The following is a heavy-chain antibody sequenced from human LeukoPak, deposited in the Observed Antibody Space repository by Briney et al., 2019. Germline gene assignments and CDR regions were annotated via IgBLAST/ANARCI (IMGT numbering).Heavy chain of an antibody. J-gene: IGHJ4*02. Sequence: GASVKVSCKASGYTFTSYGNSWVRQAPGQGLEWMGWINPNSGATNYAQNFQGRVTMTRDTPINTAYMELNRLISDDTAVYYCARFGSAGYWGQGTLVTVSS. D-gene: IGHD3-16*01. V-gene: IGHV1-2*02. CDR2: INPNSGAT. CDR3: ARFGSAGY. CDR1: GYTFTSYG.